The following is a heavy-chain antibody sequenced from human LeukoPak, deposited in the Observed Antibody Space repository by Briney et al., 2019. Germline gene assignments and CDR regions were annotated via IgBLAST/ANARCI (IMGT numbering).Heavy chain of an antibody. J-gene: IGHJ4*02. Sequence: GGSLRLSCAASEFTFSSYAMSWVRQAPGKGLEWVSAISGGGGNTYYADSVKGRFTISRDNSKNTLYLQMNSLRAEDTAVFYCAKGIGFSSSRFDYWGQGTLVTVSS. CDR2: ISGGGGNT. CDR1: EFTFSSYA. V-gene: IGHV3-23*01. CDR3: AKGIGFSSSRFDY. D-gene: IGHD6-13*01.